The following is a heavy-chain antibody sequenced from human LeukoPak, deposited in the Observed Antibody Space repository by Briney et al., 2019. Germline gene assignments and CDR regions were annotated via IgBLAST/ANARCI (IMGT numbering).Heavy chain of an antibody. CDR3: ARGANYVILTGYLDY. D-gene: IGHD3-9*01. J-gene: IGHJ4*02. CDR1: GFTFSTYT. CDR2: ISSSSSYL. V-gene: IGHV3-21*01. Sequence: GGSLRLSCAASGFTFSTYTMNWVHQAPGKGLEWVSSISSSSSYLYYADSVKGRFTISRDNAKNSLYLQMNSLRAEDTAVYYCARGANYVILTGYLDYWGQGALVTVSS.